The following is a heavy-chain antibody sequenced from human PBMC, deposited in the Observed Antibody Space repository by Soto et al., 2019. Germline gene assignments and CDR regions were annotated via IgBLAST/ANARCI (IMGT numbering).Heavy chain of an antibody. CDR2: IWYDGSNK. CDR3: ARVGYDILTGYYFRDYYYYGMDV. Sequence: GGSLRLSCAASGFTFSSYAMHWVRQAPGKGLEWVALIWYDGSNKYYADSVKGRFTISRDNSKNTLYLQMNSLRAEDTAVYYCARVGYDILTGYYFRDYYYYGMDVWGQGTTVTVSS. V-gene: IGHV3-33*01. D-gene: IGHD3-9*01. J-gene: IGHJ6*02. CDR1: GFTFSSYA.